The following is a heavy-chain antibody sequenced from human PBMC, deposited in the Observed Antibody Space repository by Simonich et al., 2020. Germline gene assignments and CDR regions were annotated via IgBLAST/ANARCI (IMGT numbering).Heavy chain of an antibody. Sequence: QVQLVQSGAEVKKPGASVKVSCKASGYTFTSYGFSWVRQAPGQGLEWMGWISAYKGNTNYAQKLQGRVTMTTDTSTSTAYMELRSLRSDDTAVYYCARASRGTWWYYYFDYWGQGTLVTVSS. D-gene: IGHD2-15*01. CDR1: GYTFTSYG. V-gene: IGHV1-18*01. CDR3: ARASRGTWWYYYFDY. J-gene: IGHJ4*02. CDR2: ISAYKGNT.